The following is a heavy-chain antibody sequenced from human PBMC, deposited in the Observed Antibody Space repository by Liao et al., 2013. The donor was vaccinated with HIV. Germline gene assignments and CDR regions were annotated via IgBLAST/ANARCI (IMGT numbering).Heavy chain of an antibody. CDR1: GVSISSSRSY. CDR3: ARSGEDWFDP. Sequence: QLQLQESGPGLVKPSETLSLTCSVSGVSISSSRSYWGWIRQPPGKGLEWIGSIYYSGSTYYNPSLKSRVTISLDTSKNQFSLKMRSVTAADTAVYYCARSGEDWFDPRGQGTLVIVSS. CDR2: IYYSGST. D-gene: IGHD3-10*01. J-gene: IGHJ5*02. V-gene: IGHV4-39*07.